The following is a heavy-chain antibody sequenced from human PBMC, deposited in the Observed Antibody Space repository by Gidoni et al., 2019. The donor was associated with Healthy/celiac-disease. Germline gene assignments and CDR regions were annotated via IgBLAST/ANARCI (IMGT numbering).Heavy chain of an antibody. CDR3: ARAAGYSYGTYYFDY. CDR2: IYYSWCT. V-gene: IGHV4-59*01. CDR1: GGSISSYY. Sequence: QVQLQESGPGLVKPSETLSLTCTVSGGSISSYYWSWNRQPPGKGLEWGGYIYYSWCTNYPPSLKSRVTISVDTSKNQFSLKLSSVTAADTAVYYCARAAGYSYGTYYFDYWGQGTLVTVSS. J-gene: IGHJ4*02. D-gene: IGHD5-18*01.